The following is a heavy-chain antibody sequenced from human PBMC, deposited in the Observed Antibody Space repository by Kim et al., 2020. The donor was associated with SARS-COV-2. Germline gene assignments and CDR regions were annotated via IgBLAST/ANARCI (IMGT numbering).Heavy chain of an antibody. V-gene: IGHV3-23*01. J-gene: IGHJ6*02. CDR1: GFTFETYA. Sequence: GGSLRLSCGASGFTFETYAMTWVRQVAGKGLQWVSSIVGSGGSTFYADSAEGRFTISRDNFNKKMYLEMSSLRADDTATYYCAKAIYCGADCYSYGLDVWGQGTTVTVSS. CDR3: AKAIYCGADCYSYGLDV. CDR2: IVGSGGST. D-gene: IGHD2-21*01.